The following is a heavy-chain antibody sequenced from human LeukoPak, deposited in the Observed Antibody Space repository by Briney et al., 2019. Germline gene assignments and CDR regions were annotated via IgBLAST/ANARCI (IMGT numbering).Heavy chain of an antibody. J-gene: IGHJ4*02. CDR2: INWNGGST. CDR3: AKVSCTGGTCSSFDY. CDR1: GFTFDDYG. Sequence: PGGSLRLSCAASGFTFDDYGMSWVRQAPGKGLEWVSGINWNGGSTGYADSVKGRFTISRDNAKNSLYLQMNSLRAEDTAVYYCAKVSCTGGTCSSFDYWGQGTLATVSS. D-gene: IGHD2-8*02. V-gene: IGHV3-20*04.